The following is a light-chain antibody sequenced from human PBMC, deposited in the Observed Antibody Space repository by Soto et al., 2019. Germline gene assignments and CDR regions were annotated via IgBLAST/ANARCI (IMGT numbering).Light chain of an antibody. CDR2: DVN. Sequence: QSVLTQPASVSGSPGQSITISCTGTTSDVGGYNYVSWYQQHPGKAPKLMIYDVNIRPSGVSNRFSGSKSGNTASLTIYGLQAEDEADYYCSSYRSSSPYVFGTGTKLTVL. V-gene: IGLV2-14*03. CDR3: SSYRSSSPYV. J-gene: IGLJ1*01. CDR1: TSDVGGYNY.